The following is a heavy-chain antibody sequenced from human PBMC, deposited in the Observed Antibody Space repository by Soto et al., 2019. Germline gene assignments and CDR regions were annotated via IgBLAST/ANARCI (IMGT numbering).Heavy chain of an antibody. J-gene: IGHJ4*02. V-gene: IGHV4-30-4*01. D-gene: IGHD3-22*01. Sequence: SETLSLTCTVSGGSISSGDYYWSWIRQPPGKGLEWIGYIYYSGGTYYNPSLKSRVTISVDTSKNQFSLKLSSVTAADTAVYYCARSDTYYYYSSGYYQRGYYFDYWGQGTLVTVSS. CDR3: ARSDTYYYYSSGYYQRGYYFDY. CDR1: GGSISSGDYY. CDR2: IYYSGGT.